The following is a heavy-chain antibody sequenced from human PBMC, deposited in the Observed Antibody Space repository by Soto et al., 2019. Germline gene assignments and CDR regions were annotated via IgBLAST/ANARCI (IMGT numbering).Heavy chain of an antibody. CDR1: GYNFISYW. J-gene: IGHJ6*02. Sequence: GGSLNLSCEGFGYNFISYWSGPGRQKAGESLEWMGIIYPGDSDTRYSPSFQGQVTISADKSISTAYLQWSSLKASDTAMYYCARQGYDFWRSPPYGMDVWGQGTTVTVSS. CDR2: IYPGDSDT. CDR3: ARQGYDFWRSPPYGMDV. V-gene: IGHV5-51*01. D-gene: IGHD3-3*01.